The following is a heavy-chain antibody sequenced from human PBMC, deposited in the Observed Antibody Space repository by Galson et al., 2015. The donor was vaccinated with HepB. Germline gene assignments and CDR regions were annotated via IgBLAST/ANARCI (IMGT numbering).Heavy chain of an antibody. J-gene: IGHJ4*02. D-gene: IGHD2-2*01. Sequence: SLRLSCAASGFIFSRYEMNWVRQAPGKGLEWVSYISTGGSSKYYADSVRGRFTVSRDNAKNSLYLQMNSLRAEDTAVYYCASPTGSCISTSCPLFDHWGQGTPVTVSS. CDR3: ASPTGSCISTSCPLFDH. CDR1: GFIFSRYE. V-gene: IGHV3-48*03. CDR2: ISTGGSSK.